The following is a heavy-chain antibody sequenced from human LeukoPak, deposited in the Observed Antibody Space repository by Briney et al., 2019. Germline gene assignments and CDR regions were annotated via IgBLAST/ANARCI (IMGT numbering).Heavy chain of an antibody. D-gene: IGHD2-2*01. J-gene: IGHJ5*02. CDR1: GFTFSSYC. Sequence: GGSLRLSCAASGFTFSSYCMSWVRQAPGKGREWVANIKQNGSEKYYVDSVKGRFTISRDNAKNSLYLQMNSLRAEDTAVYYCARDDCSSISCYHNWFDPWGQGTLVTVSS. CDR2: IKQNGSEK. V-gene: IGHV3-7*01. CDR3: ARDDCSSISCYHNWFDP.